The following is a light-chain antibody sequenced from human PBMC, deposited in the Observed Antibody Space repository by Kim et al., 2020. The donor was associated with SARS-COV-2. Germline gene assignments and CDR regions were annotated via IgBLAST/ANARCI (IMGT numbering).Light chain of an antibody. V-gene: IGKV3-11*01. CDR1: QIVDIY. CDR3: QQRRDWPPIT. Sequence: SPGERATLSCMASQIVDIYLSWYQQKPGQAPRLLIYDASNRATSIPARFSGSGSGTDFTLTISSLEPEDFAVYYCQQRRDWPPITFGQGTRLEIK. CDR2: DAS. J-gene: IGKJ5*01.